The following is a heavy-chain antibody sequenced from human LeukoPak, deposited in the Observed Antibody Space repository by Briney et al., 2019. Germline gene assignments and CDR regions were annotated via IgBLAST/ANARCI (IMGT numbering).Heavy chain of an antibody. D-gene: IGHD3-10*01. CDR2: IYYGGNT. Sequence: SETLSLTCAVSGDSVSSSNYYWSWIRQPPGKGLEWIGYIYYGGNTNYNPSLQSRVTISVDTSKSQFSLKLSSVTAADTAVYYCAVGELSAYYFDYWGQGTLVTVSS. CDR3: AVGELSAYYFDY. J-gene: IGHJ4*02. V-gene: IGHV4-61*01. CDR1: GDSVSSSNYY.